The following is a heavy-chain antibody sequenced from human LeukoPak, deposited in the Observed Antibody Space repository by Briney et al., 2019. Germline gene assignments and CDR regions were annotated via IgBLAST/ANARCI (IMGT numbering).Heavy chain of an antibody. J-gene: IGHJ5*02. D-gene: IGHD3-22*01. CDR1: GFTFSNAW. Sequence: KTGGSLRLSCATSGFTFSNAWMNWVSQAPGKGLEWVGRIRSNSDGGTIDYAAPVKGRFTLSRDDSKTTLYLQMNSLQTEDTAVYYCATDFYDSTWGQGTLVTVSS. V-gene: IGHV3-15*07. CDR3: ATDFYDST. CDR2: IRSNSDGGTI.